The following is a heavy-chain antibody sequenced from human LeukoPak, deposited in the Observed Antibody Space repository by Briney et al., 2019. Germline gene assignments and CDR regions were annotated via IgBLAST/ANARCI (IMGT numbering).Heavy chain of an antibody. CDR2: LSYDGSNK. Sequence: PGGSLRLSCAASRFTLSRHAMHWVRQAPGKGLEWVTLLSYDGSNKYYADSVKGRFTISKDNAKNTAYLQMNNLRAEDTAVYYCVSFYETYWGRGTLVTVSS. D-gene: IGHD2-2*01. CDR1: RFTLSRHA. J-gene: IGHJ4*02. V-gene: IGHV3-30-3*01. CDR3: VSFYETY.